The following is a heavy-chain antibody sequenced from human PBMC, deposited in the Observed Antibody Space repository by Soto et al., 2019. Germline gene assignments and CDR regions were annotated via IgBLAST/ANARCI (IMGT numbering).Heavy chain of an antibody. CDR3: ARGGFERSLNDGLDI. V-gene: IGHV3-30-3*01. D-gene: IGHD3-9*01. CDR1: GFAFSDFA. Sequence: QVQVVESGGGVVQPGGSLRLSCTVSGFAFSDFAMHWVRQPPGKGLEWVAAVSYDGNTQFHIDSVKGRFIISRDNFNNTLYLQMDGLRPDDSAVYYCARGGFERSLNDGLDIWGQGTKVIVSS. CDR2: VSYDGNTQ. J-gene: IGHJ3*02.